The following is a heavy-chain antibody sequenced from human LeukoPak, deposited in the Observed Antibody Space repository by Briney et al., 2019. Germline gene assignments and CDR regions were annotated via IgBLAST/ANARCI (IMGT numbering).Heavy chain of an antibody. Sequence: SETLSLTCTVSGGSISSSSSYWSWIRQPPGKGLEWIGYIYYSGSTNYNPSLKSRVTISVDTSKNQFSLKLSSVTAADTAVYYCARDSAYYREWELLLGAFDIWGQGTMVTVSS. CDR3: ARDSAYYREWELLLGAFDI. D-gene: IGHD1-26*01. V-gene: IGHV4-61*01. J-gene: IGHJ3*02. CDR2: IYYSGST. CDR1: GGSISSSSSY.